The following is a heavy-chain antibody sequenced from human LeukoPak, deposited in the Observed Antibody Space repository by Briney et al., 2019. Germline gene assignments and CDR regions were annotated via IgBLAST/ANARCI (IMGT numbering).Heavy chain of an antibody. J-gene: IGHJ5*02. CDR1: GGTFSSYA. CDR3: AREYNWNVPDGHT. Sequence: GASVKVSCKASGGTFSSYAISWVRQAPGQGLEWMGGIIPIFGTANYAQKFQGRVTITADKSTSTAYMELSSLRSEDTAVYYCAREYNWNVPDGHTWGQGTLVTVSS. D-gene: IGHD1-20*01. CDR2: IIPIFGTA. V-gene: IGHV1-69*06.